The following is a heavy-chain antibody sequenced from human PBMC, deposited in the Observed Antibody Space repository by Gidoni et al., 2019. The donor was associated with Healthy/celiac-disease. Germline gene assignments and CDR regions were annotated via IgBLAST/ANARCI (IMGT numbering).Heavy chain of an antibody. D-gene: IGHD3-22*01. Sequence: YGASFSGYYWSWIRQTPGKGLEWIGEINHIGSTNYNPSLKGRVTISVDTSKNQLSLKLSSVTAADTAVYYCASLDSSGYYYVGYWGQGTLVTVSS. CDR3: ASLDSSGYYYVGY. CDR1: GASFSGYY. J-gene: IGHJ4*02. CDR2: INHIGST. V-gene: IGHV4-34*01.